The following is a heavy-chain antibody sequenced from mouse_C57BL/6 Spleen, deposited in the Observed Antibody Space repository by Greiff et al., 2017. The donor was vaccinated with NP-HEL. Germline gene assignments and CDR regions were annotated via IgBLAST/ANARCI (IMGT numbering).Heavy chain of an antibody. V-gene: IGHV1-55*01. CDR1: GYTFTSYW. CDR2: IYPGSGST. CDR3: AAYYYGRGYFDV. J-gene: IGHJ1*03. D-gene: IGHD1-1*01. Sequence: LQQPGAELVKPGASVKMSCKASGYTFTSYWITWVKQRPGQGLEWIGDIYPGSGSTNYNEKFKSKATLTVDTSSSTAYMQLSSLTSEDSAVYYCAAYYYGRGYFDVWGTGTTVTVSS.